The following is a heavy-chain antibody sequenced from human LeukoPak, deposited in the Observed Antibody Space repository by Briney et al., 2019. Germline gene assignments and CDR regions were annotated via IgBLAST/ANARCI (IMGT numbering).Heavy chain of an antibody. CDR3: ARVATISNYYYGMDV. J-gene: IGHJ6*02. Sequence: SETLSLTCTVSGGSISSYYWSWFRQPAGKGLEWIGRIYTSGSTNYNPSLKSRVTMSVDTSKNQFSLKLSSVTAADTAVYYCARVATISNYYYGMDVWGQGTTVTVSS. CDR2: IYTSGST. CDR1: GGSISSYY. D-gene: IGHD5-12*01. V-gene: IGHV4-4*07.